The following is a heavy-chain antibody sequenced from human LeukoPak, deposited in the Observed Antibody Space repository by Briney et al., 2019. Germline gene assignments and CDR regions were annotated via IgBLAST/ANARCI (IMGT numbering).Heavy chain of an antibody. J-gene: IGHJ4*02. CDR3: AKVTNGPYYFDY. V-gene: IGHV3-30*18. Sequence: PGGSLRLSCAASGFTFSSYGMHWVRQAPGKGLEWVAVISYDGSNKYYADSVKGRFTISRDNSKNTLYLQMNSLRAEDTAVYYCAKVTNGPYYFDYWGQGTLVTVSS. CDR2: ISYDGSNK. CDR1: GFTFSSYG. D-gene: IGHD2-8*01.